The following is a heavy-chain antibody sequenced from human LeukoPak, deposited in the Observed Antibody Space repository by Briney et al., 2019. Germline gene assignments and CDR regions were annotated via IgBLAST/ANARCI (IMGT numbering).Heavy chain of an antibody. Sequence: ASVKVSCKASGYTFTSYDINWVRQASGQGLEWMGWMNPNSGNTGYAQKFQGRVTMTRNTSISTAYMELSSLRSEDTAVYYCARAPAAGTDFFDYWGQGTLVTVSS. CDR2: MNPNSGNT. CDR1: GYTFTSYD. V-gene: IGHV1-8*01. CDR3: ARAPAAGTDFFDY. J-gene: IGHJ4*02. D-gene: IGHD6-13*01.